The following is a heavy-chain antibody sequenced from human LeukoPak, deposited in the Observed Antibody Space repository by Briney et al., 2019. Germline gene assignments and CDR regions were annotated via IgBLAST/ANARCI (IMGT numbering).Heavy chain of an antibody. CDR2: IRRSGDSR. CDR3: AREQSGSGGWYTVDY. V-gene: IGHV3-23*01. D-gene: IGHD6-19*01. CDR1: VFTFSISA. J-gene: IGHJ4*02. Sequence: GGCLRLSCAASVFTFSISATSWVPHAPGRGLEWGSAIRRSGDSRYYTDSVRGRFTLSRDKSKDTLYLQMNRLRAEETAVYFCAREQSGSGGWYTVDYWGQGTLVTVSA.